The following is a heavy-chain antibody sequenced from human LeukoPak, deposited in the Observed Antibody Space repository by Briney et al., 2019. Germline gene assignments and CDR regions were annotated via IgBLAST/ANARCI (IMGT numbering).Heavy chain of an antibody. Sequence: ASVKVSCKTSGYTSTTYGISWVRQAPGQGLEWMGWTYNTYTHYAQTLRDRLTMTTDTSTSTSYMELRSLRSNDTAVYYCARALAQGGSFDLYYFDSWGQGSLVTVSS. CDR1: GYTSTTYG. D-gene: IGHD3-9*01. CDR3: ARALAQGGSFDLYYFDS. J-gene: IGHJ4*02. CDR2: TYNTYT. V-gene: IGHV1-18*01.